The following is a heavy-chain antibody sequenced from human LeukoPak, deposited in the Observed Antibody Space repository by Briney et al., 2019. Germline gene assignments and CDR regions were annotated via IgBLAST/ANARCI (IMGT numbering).Heavy chain of an antibody. Sequence: AGGSLRLSCSASGFTFSSYAMHWVRQAPGKGREYVSAVSDNGGSTYYADSVKGRFTISRDNSKNTLYLQMSSLRAEDTAVYYCVKGGQYSRDAFDIWGQGTMVTVSS. J-gene: IGHJ3*02. CDR1: GFTFSSYA. CDR2: VSDNGGST. CDR3: VKGGQYSRDAFDI. D-gene: IGHD5-18*01. V-gene: IGHV3-64D*06.